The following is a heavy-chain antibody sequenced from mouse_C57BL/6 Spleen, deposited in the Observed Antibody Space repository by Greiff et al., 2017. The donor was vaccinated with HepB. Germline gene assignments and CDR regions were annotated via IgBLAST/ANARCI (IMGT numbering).Heavy chain of an antibody. D-gene: IGHD2-2*01. CDR1: GYTFTSYW. J-gene: IGHJ2*01. V-gene: IGHV1-64*01. Sequence: QVQLQQPGAELVKPGASVKLSCKASGYTFTSYWMHWVKQRPGQGLEWIGMIHPNSGSTNYNEKFKSKATLTVDKTSSTAYMQLSSLTSEDSAVYYCASLYYGYDVDFDYWGQGTTLTVSS. CDR3: ASLYYGYDVDFDY. CDR2: IHPNSGST.